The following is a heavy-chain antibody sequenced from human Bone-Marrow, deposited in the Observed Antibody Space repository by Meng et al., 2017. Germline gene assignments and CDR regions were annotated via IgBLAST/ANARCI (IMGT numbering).Heavy chain of an antibody. D-gene: IGHD6-19*01. V-gene: IGHV3-9*01. CDR1: GFTFDDYA. CDR2: ISWNSGSI. J-gene: IGHJ4*02. CDR3: AKDSSIAVAGNVY. Sequence: GGSLRLSCAASGFTFDDYAMHWVRQAPGKGLEWVSGISWNSGSIGYADSVKGRFTISRDNAKNSLYLQMNSLRAEDTALYYCAKDSSIAVAGNVYWGQGTLVTVSS.